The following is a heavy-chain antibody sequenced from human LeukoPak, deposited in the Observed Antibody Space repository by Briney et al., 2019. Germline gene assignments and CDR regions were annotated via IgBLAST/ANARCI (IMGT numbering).Heavy chain of an antibody. V-gene: IGHV3-30*04. CDR3: ARGHDLEWLSYYYYGMDV. Sequence: GGSLRLSCEASGFTFSSYAMHWVRQAPGKGLEWVAVISYDGSNKYYADSVKGRFTISRDNSKNTLYLQMNSLRAEDTAVYYCARGHDLEWLSYYYYGMDVWGQGTTVTVSS. CDR2: ISYDGSNK. J-gene: IGHJ6*02. CDR1: GFTFSSYA. D-gene: IGHD3-3*01.